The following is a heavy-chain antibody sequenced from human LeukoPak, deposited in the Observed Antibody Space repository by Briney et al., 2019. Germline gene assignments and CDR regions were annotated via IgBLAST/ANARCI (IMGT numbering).Heavy chain of an antibody. CDR2: INPNSGGT. Sequence: ASVKVSCKASGYTFTGYYMHWVRQAPGQGLEWMGWINPNSGGTNYAQKFQGRVTMTRDTSISTAYMELSRLRSDDTAVYYCARGVLDIVVVPAAANWFDPWGQGTLVTVSS. V-gene: IGHV1-2*02. J-gene: IGHJ5*02. CDR3: ARGVLDIVVVPAAANWFDP. CDR1: GYTFTGYY. D-gene: IGHD2-2*01.